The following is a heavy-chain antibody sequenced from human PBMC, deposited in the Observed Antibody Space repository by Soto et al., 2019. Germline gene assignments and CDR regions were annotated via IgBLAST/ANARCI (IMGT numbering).Heavy chain of an antibody. D-gene: IGHD3-3*01. CDR1: GFTLANYA. Sequence: GGSLTPSSLASGFTLANYAMSCVRPAAGNGLEWVSAFSSRGQTTSYSDSMKGRFTMSRDNPKNTVYLQRNDLRDDDAAVNFSAKDSWASFGVPGGEYYPMDVWGQGPPVTLSS. V-gene: IGHV3-23*01. CDR2: FSSRGQTT. J-gene: IGHJ6*03. CDR3: AKDSWASFGVPGGEYYPMDV.